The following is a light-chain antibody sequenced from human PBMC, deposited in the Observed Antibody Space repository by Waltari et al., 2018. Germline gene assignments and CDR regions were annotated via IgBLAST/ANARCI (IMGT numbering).Light chain of an antibody. CDR1: QSAVYRSSNKNF. Sequence: DIVVTQSTHSLSVSLGERATINCRSSQSAVYRSSNKNFFAWYQQRPGQPPKLLIYWASTRSAGVPVRFSGSGSGTDFTLTIISLQAEDVAVYYCQKEYSTIFTFGPGTKVDIK. V-gene: IGKV4-1*01. CDR3: QKEYSTIFT. J-gene: IGKJ3*01. CDR2: WAS.